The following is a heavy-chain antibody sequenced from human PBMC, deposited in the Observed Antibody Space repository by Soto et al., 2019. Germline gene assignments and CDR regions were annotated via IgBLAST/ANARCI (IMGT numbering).Heavy chain of an antibody. D-gene: IGHD3-10*01. CDR1: GFTFSSYA. V-gene: IGHV3-23*01. CDR2: ISGSGGST. Sequence: GGSLILSCAASGFTFSSYAMSWVRQAPGKGLEWVSAISGSGGSTYYADSAKGRFTISRDNSKNTQYLQMNSPRAEDTAVYYCAKAPKLLWFGYDYWGQGTLVTVSS. CDR3: AKAPKLLWFGYDY. J-gene: IGHJ4*02.